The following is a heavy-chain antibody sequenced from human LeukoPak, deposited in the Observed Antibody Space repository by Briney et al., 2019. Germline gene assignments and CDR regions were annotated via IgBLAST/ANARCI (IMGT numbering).Heavy chain of an antibody. CDR2: IYPGDSDT. V-gene: IGHV5-51*01. J-gene: IGHJ4*02. CDR1: GDRFTRYW. Sequence: GEPLKISCKLSGDRFTRYWIGWVRQMPGKGLEWMGIIYPGDSDTRYSPSFQGQVTISADKSIDTAYLQWSSLKASDTAMYFCARRYCSSASCYYFDYWGQGTLVTVSS. D-gene: IGHD2-2*01. CDR3: ARRYCSSASCYYFDY.